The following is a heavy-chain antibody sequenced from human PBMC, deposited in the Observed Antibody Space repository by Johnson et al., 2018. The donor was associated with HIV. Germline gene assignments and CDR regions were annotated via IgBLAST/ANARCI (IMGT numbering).Heavy chain of an antibody. CDR1: GFTFSSYA. V-gene: IGHV3-30*18. D-gene: IGHD1-14*01. Sequence: QVQLVESGGGVVQPGRSLRLSCAASGFTFSSYAMHWVRQAPGKGLEWVAVISYDEIDKYYADSVTGRFTVSRDNSTNTLYLQMNSLRGDDTAVYYCAKERRDHDALDFWGQGTMVTVSS. CDR3: AKERRDHDALDF. CDR2: ISYDEIDK. J-gene: IGHJ3*01.